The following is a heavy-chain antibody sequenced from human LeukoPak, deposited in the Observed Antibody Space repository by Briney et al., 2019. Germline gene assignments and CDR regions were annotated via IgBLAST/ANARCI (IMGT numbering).Heavy chain of an antibody. CDR2: ISGSGGST. CDR3: ASSYYYDSSGYYC. J-gene: IGHJ4*02. CDR1: GFTFSSYA. Sequence: GGSLRLSCAASGFTFSSYAMSWVRQAPGKGLEWVSAISGSGGSTYYADSVKGRFTISRDNSKNTLYLQMNSLRAEDTAVYYCASSYYYDSSGYYCWGQGTLVTASS. V-gene: IGHV3-23*01. D-gene: IGHD3-22*01.